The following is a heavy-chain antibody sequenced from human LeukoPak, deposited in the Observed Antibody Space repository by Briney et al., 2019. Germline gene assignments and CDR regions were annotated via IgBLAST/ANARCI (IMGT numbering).Heavy chain of an antibody. D-gene: IGHD2-8*01. CDR2: IKSKTDGGTT. V-gene: IGHV3-15*01. CDR3: TTGLYCTNGVCYKEYFQH. CDR1: GFTFSSYG. Sequence: GGSLRLSCAASGFTFSSYGMHRVRQAPGKGLEWVGRIKSKTDGGTTDYAAPVKGRFTISRDDSKNTLYLQMNSLKTEDTAVYCCTTGLYCTNGVCYKEYFQHWGQGTLVTVSS. J-gene: IGHJ1*01.